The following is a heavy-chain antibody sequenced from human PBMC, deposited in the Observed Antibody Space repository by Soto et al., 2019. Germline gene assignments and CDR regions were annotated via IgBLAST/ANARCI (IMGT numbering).Heavy chain of an antibody. V-gene: IGHV5-51*01. CDR3: ARFGSGVPAATLLMYYYMDV. J-gene: IGHJ6*03. CDR2: IYPGDSDT. CDR1: GYSFTSYW. D-gene: IGHD2-2*01. Sequence: GESLKISCKGSGYSFTSYWIGWVRQMPGKGLEWMGIIYPGDSDTRYSPSFQGQVTISADKSISTAYLQWSSLKASDTAMYYCARFGSGVPAATLLMYYYMDVWGKGTTVTVSS.